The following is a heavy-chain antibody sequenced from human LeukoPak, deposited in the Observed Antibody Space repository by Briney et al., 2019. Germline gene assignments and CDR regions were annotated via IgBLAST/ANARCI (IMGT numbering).Heavy chain of an antibody. CDR3: ARGEDYYGSGSSYGMDV. D-gene: IGHD3-10*01. J-gene: IGHJ6*02. Sequence: SVKVSCKASGGTFSSYTISWVRQAPGQGLEWMGRIIPILGIANYAQKFQGRVTITADKSTSTAYMELSSLRSEDTAVYYCARGEDYYGSGSSYGMDVWGQGTTVTVSS. V-gene: IGHV1-69*02. CDR1: GGTFSSYT. CDR2: IIPILGIA.